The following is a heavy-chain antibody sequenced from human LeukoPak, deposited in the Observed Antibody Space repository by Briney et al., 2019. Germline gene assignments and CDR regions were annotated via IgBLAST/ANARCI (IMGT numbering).Heavy chain of an antibody. V-gene: IGHV1-46*01. Sequence: ASVKVSCKASGYTFTSYYMHWVRQAPGQGLEWMGIINPSGGSTSYAQKFQGRVTMTRDTSTSTVYMELSSLRSEDTAVYYCARDIENYVWGSYRCYLDYWGQGTLVTVSS. CDR3: ARDIENYVWGSYRCYLDY. CDR2: INPSGGST. J-gene: IGHJ4*02. CDR1: GYTFTSYY. D-gene: IGHD3-16*02.